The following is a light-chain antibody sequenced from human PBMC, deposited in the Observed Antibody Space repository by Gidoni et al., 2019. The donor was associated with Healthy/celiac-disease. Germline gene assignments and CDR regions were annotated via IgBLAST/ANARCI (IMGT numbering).Light chain of an antibody. J-gene: IGKJ1*01. V-gene: IGKV1-5*01. Sequence: DIQMTQSPSTLSASVGDRVPITCRASQSIGSGLAWYQQKPGKAPKLLIYDASSLESGVPSRFSGSGSWTEFTLTISSLQPDDFATYYCQQYNSYSPTFGQGTKVEIK. CDR3: QQYNSYSPT. CDR1: QSIGSG. CDR2: DAS.